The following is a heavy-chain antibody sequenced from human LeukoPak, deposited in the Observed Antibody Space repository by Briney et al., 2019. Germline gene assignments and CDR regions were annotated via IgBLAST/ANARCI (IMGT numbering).Heavy chain of an antibody. Sequence: SETLSLTCIDSGGSISSSSYYWGWIRQPPGKGLKWIGSIYYTGSTYYNPSLKSRVTISVDTSKNQFSLKLSSVPAADTSVYYCARLPYGSGTLPDHFDYWGQGTLVTVSS. CDR1: GGSISSSSYY. CDR2: IYYTGST. J-gene: IGHJ4*02. V-gene: IGHV4-39*01. CDR3: ARLPYGSGTLPDHFDY. D-gene: IGHD3-10*01.